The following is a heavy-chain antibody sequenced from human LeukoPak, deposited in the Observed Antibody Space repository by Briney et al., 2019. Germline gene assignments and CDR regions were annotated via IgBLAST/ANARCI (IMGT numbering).Heavy chain of an antibody. V-gene: IGHV5-51*01. D-gene: IGHD4-17*01. Sequence: GESLKISCKGSGYSFTSYWISWVRQMPGKGLEWMGIIYPGDSDTRYSPSFQGQVTISADKSISTAYLQWSSLKASDTAMYYCARLGAMTTVTNDAFDIWGQGTMVTVSS. CDR1: GYSFTSYW. J-gene: IGHJ3*02. CDR2: IYPGDSDT. CDR3: ARLGAMTTVTNDAFDI.